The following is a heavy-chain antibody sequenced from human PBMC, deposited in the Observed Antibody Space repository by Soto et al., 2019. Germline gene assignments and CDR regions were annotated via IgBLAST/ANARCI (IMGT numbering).Heavy chain of an antibody. J-gene: IGHJ6*01. V-gene: IGHV1-18*01. CDR1: GYTFTSYG. CDR2: ISAYNGNT. CDR3: ARRAPPMDV. Sequence: QVQLVQSGAEVKKPGASVKVSCKASGYTFTSYGISWVRQAPGQGLEWMGWISAYNGNTNYAQQLQGRGTRTTDTSTRTAHMERRRLRSDDTAVYFCARRAPPMDVWGQGTTVTVSS.